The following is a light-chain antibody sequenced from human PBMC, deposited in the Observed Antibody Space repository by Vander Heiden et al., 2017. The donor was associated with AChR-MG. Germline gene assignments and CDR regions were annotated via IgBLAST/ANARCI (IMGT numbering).Light chain of an antibody. CDR3: QQYGSSPSYT. Sequence: EIVLTQSPGTLSLSPGERATLSCRASQSVSSSYLAWYQQKPVQASRLLIYGASSRATGIPDRFSGSGSGTDFTLTISRLEPEDFAVYYCQQYGSSPSYTFGQGTNLEIK. CDR1: QSVSSSY. CDR2: GAS. J-gene: IGKJ2*01. V-gene: IGKV3-20*01.